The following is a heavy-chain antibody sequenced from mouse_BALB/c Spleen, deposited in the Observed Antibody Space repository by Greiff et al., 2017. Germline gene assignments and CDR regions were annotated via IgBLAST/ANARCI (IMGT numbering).Heavy chain of an antibody. CDR3: ARMGDYGSPFAY. CDR2: ISYSGST. D-gene: IGHD1-1*01. J-gene: IGHJ3*01. Sequence: ESGPGLVKPSQSLSLTCTVTGYSITSDYAWNWIRQFPGNKLEWMGYISYSGSTSYNPSLKSRISITRDTSKNQFFLQLNSVTTEDTATYYCARMGDYGSPFAYWGQGTLVTVSA. V-gene: IGHV3-2*02. CDR1: GYSITSDYA.